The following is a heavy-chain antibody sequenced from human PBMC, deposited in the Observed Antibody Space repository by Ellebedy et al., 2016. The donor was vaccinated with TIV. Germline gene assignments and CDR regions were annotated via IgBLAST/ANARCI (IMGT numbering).Heavy chain of an antibody. CDR2: IYYSGST. CDR3: ARDGVEDYFDY. V-gene: IGHV4-39*07. D-gene: IGHD3-10*01. Sequence: MPSETLSLTCTVSGGSISSSSYYRGWIRQPPGKGLEWIASIYYSGSTYYNPSLKSRVTISVDTPKNEFSLKLSSVTTADTAIYYCARDGVEDYFDYWGQGLLVTVSS. CDR1: GGSISSSSYY. J-gene: IGHJ4*02.